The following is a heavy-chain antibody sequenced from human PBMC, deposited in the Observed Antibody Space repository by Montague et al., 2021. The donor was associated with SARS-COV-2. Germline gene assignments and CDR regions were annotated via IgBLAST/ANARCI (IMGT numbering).Heavy chain of an antibody. CDR1: GGSISSYY. D-gene: IGHD4-17*01. CDR3: AREPDYGDYFDY. Sequence: SETLSLTCTVSGGSISSYYWSWIRQPPGKGLECIGYIYYSGSTNYNPSLKSRVTISVDTSKNQFSLKLSSVTAADTAVYYCAREPDYGDYFDYWGQGTLVTVSS. J-gene: IGHJ4*02. V-gene: IGHV4-59*13. CDR2: IYYSGST.